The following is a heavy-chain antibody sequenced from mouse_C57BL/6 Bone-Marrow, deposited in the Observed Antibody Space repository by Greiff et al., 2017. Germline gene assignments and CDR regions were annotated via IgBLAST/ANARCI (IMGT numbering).Heavy chain of an antibody. J-gene: IGHJ3*01. CDR1: GYTFTDYE. Sequence: VQGVESGAELVRPGASVTLSCKALGYTFTDYEMQWVKQTPVHGLEWIGAIDPETGGTAYNQKFKGKAILTADKSSSTAYMELRSLTSEDSAVYYCTRLLWLRRKGFAYWGQGTLVTVSA. D-gene: IGHD2-2*01. CDR3: TRLLWLRRKGFAY. CDR2: IDPETGGT. V-gene: IGHV1-15*01.